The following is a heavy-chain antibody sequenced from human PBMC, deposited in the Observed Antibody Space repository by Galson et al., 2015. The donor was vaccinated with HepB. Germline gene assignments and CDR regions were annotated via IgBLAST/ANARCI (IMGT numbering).Heavy chain of an antibody. D-gene: IGHD6-19*01. CDR3: ARHSLSSGWPEGFAFDI. CDR2: ISAYNGNT. V-gene: IGHV1-18*01. Sequence: SVKVSCKASGYTFTSYGISWVRQAPGQGLEWMGWISAYNGNTNYAQKLQGRVTMTTDTSTSTAYMELRSLRSDDTAVYYCARHSLSSGWPEGFAFDIWGQGTMVTVSS. CDR1: GYTFTSYG. J-gene: IGHJ3*02.